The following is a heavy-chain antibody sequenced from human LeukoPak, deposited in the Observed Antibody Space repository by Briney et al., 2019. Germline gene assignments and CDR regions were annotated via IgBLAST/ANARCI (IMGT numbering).Heavy chain of an antibody. J-gene: IGHJ4*02. CDR3: ARVEDTTVLTFDY. D-gene: IGHD1-1*01. Sequence: ASVKVSCKASGYTFSNYGISWVRQAPGQGLEWMGWISVYNGNTNYAQKLQGRVTMTTDTSTTTAYVELRSLRSDDTAVYYCARVEDTTVLTFDYWGQGTLVTVSS. V-gene: IGHV1-18*01. CDR2: ISVYNGNT. CDR1: GYTFSNYG.